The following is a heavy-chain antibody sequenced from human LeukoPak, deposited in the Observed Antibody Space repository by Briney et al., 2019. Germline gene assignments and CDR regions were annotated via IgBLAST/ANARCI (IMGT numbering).Heavy chain of an antibody. V-gene: IGHV4-59*08. CDR1: GGSISIYY. CDR2: VYCSGKH. Sequence: SATLSLTCTVSGGSISIYYWTWIRQPPGKGLEWIGNVYCSGKHNYNPSLKSRVTISVDTSKNQFSLKLNSMTAADTAVYYCARGQLVGATNWFDTWGQGTLVTVSS. D-gene: IGHD1-26*01. CDR3: ARGQLVGATNWFDT. J-gene: IGHJ5*02.